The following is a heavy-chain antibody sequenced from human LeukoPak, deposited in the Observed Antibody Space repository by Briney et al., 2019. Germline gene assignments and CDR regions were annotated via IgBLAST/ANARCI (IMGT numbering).Heavy chain of an antibody. D-gene: IGHD4-17*01. Sequence: PGGSLRLSCAVSGFTFSSYWMHWVRHAPGKGLVWVSRINSDGSSTSYADSVKGRFTISRDNAKNTLYLQMNSLRAEDTAVYYCARDRTTVTPFDYWGQGTLVTVSS. CDR1: GFTFSSYW. CDR2: INSDGSST. J-gene: IGHJ4*02. CDR3: ARDRTTVTPFDY. V-gene: IGHV3-74*01.